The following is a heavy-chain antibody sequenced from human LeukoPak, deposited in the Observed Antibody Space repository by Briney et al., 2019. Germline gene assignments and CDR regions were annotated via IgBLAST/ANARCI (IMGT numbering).Heavy chain of an antibody. Sequence: ASVKVSCKASGYTFTGYYMHWVRQAPGQGLEWMGWINPNSGGTNYAQKFQGRVTMTRDTSISTAYMELSRLRSDDTAVYYCARDDYSSSWYCYYGMDVWGQGTTVTVSS. CDR2: INPNSGGT. CDR1: GYTFTGYY. CDR3: ARDDYSSSWYCYYGMDV. J-gene: IGHJ6*02. V-gene: IGHV1-2*02. D-gene: IGHD6-13*01.